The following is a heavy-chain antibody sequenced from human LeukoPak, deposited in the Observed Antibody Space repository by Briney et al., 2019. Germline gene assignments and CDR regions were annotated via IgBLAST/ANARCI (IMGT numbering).Heavy chain of an antibody. CDR3: ARLHRVNYYYYYGMDV. CDR2: IYSGGST. V-gene: IGHV3-53*04. CDR1: GFIFSTYA. Sequence: GGSLRLSCAASGFIFSTYAMSWVRQAPGKGLEWDSVIYSGGSTYYADSVKGRFTISRHNSKNTLYLQMNSLRAEDTAVYYCARLHRVNYYYYYGMDVWGQGTTVTVSS. D-gene: IGHD4-23*01. J-gene: IGHJ6*02.